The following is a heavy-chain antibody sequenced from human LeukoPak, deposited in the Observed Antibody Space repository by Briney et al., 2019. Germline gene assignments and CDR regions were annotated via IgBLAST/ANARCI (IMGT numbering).Heavy chain of an antibody. V-gene: IGHV3-48*04. J-gene: IGHJ6*03. CDR1: GFTFSSYW. Sequence: GGSLRLSYAASGFTFSSYWMSWVRQAPGKGLGWLSHISTSGTGIHYADSVKGRFTISRDNAENSLYLQMDSLRVEDTAVYFCARDATTELGTVYMDVWGKGTTVTISS. CDR2: ISTSGTGI. D-gene: IGHD4-17*01. CDR3: ARDATTELGTVYMDV.